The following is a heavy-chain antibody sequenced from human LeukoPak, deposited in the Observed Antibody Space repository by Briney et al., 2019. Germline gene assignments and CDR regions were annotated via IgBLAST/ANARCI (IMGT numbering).Heavy chain of an antibody. Sequence: GGSLRLSCAPSGFTFSSYAMSWVRPAPGKGLEWVSAISGSGGSTYYADSVKGRFTISRDNSKNTLYLQMNSLRAEDTAVYCCAKDWSVYSNYEEGDYSGQGTLVTVSS. CDR2: ISGSGGST. D-gene: IGHD4-11*01. V-gene: IGHV3-23*01. J-gene: IGHJ4*02. CDR1: GFTFSSYA. CDR3: AKDWSVYSNYEEGDY.